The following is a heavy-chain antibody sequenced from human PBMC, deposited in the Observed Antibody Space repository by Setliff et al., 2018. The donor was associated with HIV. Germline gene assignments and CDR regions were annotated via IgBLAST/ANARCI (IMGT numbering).Heavy chain of an antibody. D-gene: IGHD6-19*01. CDR1: GFTFSSYS. Sequence: PGGSLRLSCAASGFTFSSYSMNWVRQAPGKGLEWVSSISSSSSTSYADSVKGRFTISRDNAKNSLYLQMNSLRAEDTAVYYCARDPGSGWYVNRYLDYWGQGTLVTVSS. CDR3: ARDPGSGWYVNRYLDY. V-gene: IGHV3-21*01. CDR2: ISSSSST. J-gene: IGHJ4*02.